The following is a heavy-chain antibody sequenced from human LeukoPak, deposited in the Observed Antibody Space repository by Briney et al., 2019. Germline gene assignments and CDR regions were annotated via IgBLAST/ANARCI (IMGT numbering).Heavy chain of an antibody. J-gene: IGHJ4*02. CDR3: AKDLFTMVRGEGRSREY. V-gene: IGHV3-23*01. CDR1: GFTFSSYA. Sequence: GGSLRLSCAASGFTFSSYAMSWVRQAPGKGLEWVSAISGSGGSTYYADSVKGRFTISRDNSKNTLYLQMNSLRAEDTAVYYCAKDLFTMVRGEGRSREYWGQGTLVTVSS. D-gene: IGHD3-10*01. CDR2: ISGSGGST.